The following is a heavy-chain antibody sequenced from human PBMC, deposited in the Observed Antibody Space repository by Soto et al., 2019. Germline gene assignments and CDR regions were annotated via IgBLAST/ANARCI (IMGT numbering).Heavy chain of an antibody. D-gene: IGHD4-17*01. Sequence: QITLKESGPTLVKPTQTLTLTCTFSGFSLNTRAVGVGWIRQPPGKALEWLALIFWDDDKRYSPSLKNRLTITKDPSKNQVVLTMTNMDPVDSATYFCAHRPHYGARFAPWGPGTLVTVSS. CDR3: AHRPHYGARFAP. J-gene: IGHJ5*02. CDR1: GFSLNTRAVG. CDR2: IFWDDDK. V-gene: IGHV2-5*02.